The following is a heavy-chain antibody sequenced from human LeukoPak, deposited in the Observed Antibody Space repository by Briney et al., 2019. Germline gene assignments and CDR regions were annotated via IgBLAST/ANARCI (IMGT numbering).Heavy chain of an antibody. Sequence: QAGGSLRLSCAASGFTFSSYSMNWARQAPGKGLEWVSYISSSSSTTYYADSVKGRFTISRDNSKNTLYLQMNSLRAEDTAVYYCAKSGYRFFMGDTGNPFDFWGQGTMVTVSS. CDR2: ISSSSSTT. D-gene: IGHD3-3*01. CDR3: AKSGYRFFMGDTGNPFDF. V-gene: IGHV3-48*01. CDR1: GFTFSSYS. J-gene: IGHJ3*01.